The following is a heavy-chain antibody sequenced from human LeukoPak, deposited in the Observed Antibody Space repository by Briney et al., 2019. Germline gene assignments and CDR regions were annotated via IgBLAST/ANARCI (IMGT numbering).Heavy chain of an antibody. CDR1: GGSFSGYY. Sequence: SETLSLTCAVYGGSFSGYYWSWIRQPPGKGLEWIGEINHSGSTNYNPSLKSRVTISVDTSKNQFSLKLSSVTAADTAVYYCARGRLYYYDSSGYPFDYWGQGTLVTVSS. CDR3: ARGRLYYYDSSGYPFDY. V-gene: IGHV4-34*01. D-gene: IGHD3-22*01. CDR2: INHSGST. J-gene: IGHJ4*02.